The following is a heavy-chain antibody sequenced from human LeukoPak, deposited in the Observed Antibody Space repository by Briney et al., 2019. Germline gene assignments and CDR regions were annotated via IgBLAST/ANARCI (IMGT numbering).Heavy chain of an antibody. Sequence: ASVKVSCKASGYTFTGYYMHWVRQAPGQGLEWMGRLNPNSGGTNYAQKFQGRVTMTRDTSISTAYMELSRLRSDDTAVYYCATLYYYDSSGFDDAFDIWGQGTMVTVSS. CDR3: ATLYYYDSSGFDDAFDI. CDR1: GYTFTGYY. D-gene: IGHD3-22*01. V-gene: IGHV1-2*06. J-gene: IGHJ3*02. CDR2: LNPNSGGT.